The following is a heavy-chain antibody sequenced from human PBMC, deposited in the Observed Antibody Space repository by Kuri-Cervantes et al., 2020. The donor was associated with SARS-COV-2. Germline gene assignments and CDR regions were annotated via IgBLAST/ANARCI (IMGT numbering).Heavy chain of an antibody. J-gene: IGHJ6*02. CDR1: GYTFTSYG. V-gene: IGHV1-18*04. CDR2: ISAYNGNT. D-gene: IGHD3-9*01. CDR3: ARLPFNYDILTGYYYYYGMDV. Sequence: ASVKVSCKASGYTFTSYGISWVRQAPGQGLEWMGWISAYNGNTNYAQKLQGRVTMTTDTSTSTAYMELRSLRSDGTAVYYCARLPFNYDILTGYYYYYGMDVWGQGTTVTVSS.